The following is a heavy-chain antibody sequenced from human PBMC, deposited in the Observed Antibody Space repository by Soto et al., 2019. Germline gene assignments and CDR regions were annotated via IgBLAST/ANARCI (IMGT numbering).Heavy chain of an antibody. CDR3: ARGTGPSASGRH. D-gene: IGHD2-8*02. CDR2: ISGSGGDT. J-gene: IGHJ1*01. V-gene: IGHV3-23*01. Sequence: EVQLLESGGGLVQPGGSLRLSCAASGFTFKDYAMNWVRQAPGEGLQWVSAISGSGGDTYYADSVKGRFSISRDNSRNTLYVQMNSLRAEDTAVYYCARGTGPSASGRHWGQGTLVIVSS. CDR1: GFTFKDYA.